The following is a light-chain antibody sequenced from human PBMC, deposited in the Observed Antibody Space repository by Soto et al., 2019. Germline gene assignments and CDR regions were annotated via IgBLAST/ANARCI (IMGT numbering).Light chain of an antibody. Sequence: GLTLPGSVCQTPSQAVTISCTGTSSNVGTYDFVSWYEHHPGKARRLSIYDVNNRPAGLSNRFSGSRSGNTASLTISGLQTEDAADHYCCSYTRSHTRVFGTGTKVTAL. CDR2: DVN. CDR3: CSYTRSHTRV. J-gene: IGLJ1*01. CDR1: SSNVGTYDF. V-gene: IGLV2-14*01.